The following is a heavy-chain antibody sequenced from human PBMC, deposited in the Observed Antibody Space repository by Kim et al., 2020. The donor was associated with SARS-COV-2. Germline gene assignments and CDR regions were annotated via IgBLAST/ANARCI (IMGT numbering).Heavy chain of an antibody. CDR2: ISYDGSNK. CDR3: ARDSLDIVVVPAAMPPDY. J-gene: IGHJ4*02. CDR1: GFTFSSYA. D-gene: IGHD2-2*01. Sequence: GGSLRLSCAASGFTFSSYAMHWVRQAPGKGLEWVAVISYDGSNKYYADSVKGRFTISRDNSKNTLYLQMNSLRAEDTAVHYCARDSLDIVVVPAAMPPDYWGQGTLVTVSS. V-gene: IGHV3-30*04.